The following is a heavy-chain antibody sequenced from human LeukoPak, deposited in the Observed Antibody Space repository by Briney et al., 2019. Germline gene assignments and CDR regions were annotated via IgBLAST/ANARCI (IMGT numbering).Heavy chain of an antibody. J-gene: IGHJ2*01. D-gene: IGHD6-13*01. CDR2: IYYSGNT. CDR3: ARVYYSRSYDYWYFDL. Sequence: SETLSLTCTVSGGSISSYYWSWIRQPAGKGLEWIGYIYYSGNTNYNPSLKSRVTISVDTSKNQFSLKLSSVTAADAAVYYCARVYYSRSYDYWYFDLWGRGTLVTVSS. CDR1: GGSISSYY. V-gene: IGHV4-59*01.